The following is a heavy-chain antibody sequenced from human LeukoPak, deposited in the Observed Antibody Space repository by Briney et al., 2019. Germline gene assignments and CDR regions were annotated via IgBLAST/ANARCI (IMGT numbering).Heavy chain of an antibody. CDR2: IHNNGNT. CDR1: GFAVSINY. J-gene: IGHJ6*02. Sequence: GGSLRLSCAASGFAVSINYMNWIRQSPEKGLEWVSIIHNNGNTYYADSVKGRFTVSRDNSKNTLYLQMNSLRAEDTAGYYCARDLVTYSSSWYDYYYYGMDVWGQGTTVTVSS. CDR3: ARDLVTYSSSWYDYYYYGMDV. D-gene: IGHD6-13*01. V-gene: IGHV3-66*01.